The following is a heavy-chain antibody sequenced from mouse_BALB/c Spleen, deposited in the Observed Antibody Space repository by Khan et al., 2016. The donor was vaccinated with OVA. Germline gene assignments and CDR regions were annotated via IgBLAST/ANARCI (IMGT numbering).Heavy chain of an antibody. J-gene: IGHJ3*01. CDR1: GYIFIDYN. D-gene: IGHD1-1*02. V-gene: IGHV1-77*01. Sequence: QVRLQQSGTELARPGASVKLSCKASGYIFIDYNINWVKQRTGQGLEWIGEISPGSGNTYYNEKFKGKATLTADKSSSTAYMQLSSLTSEDSAVYCGATGWCSWFPYWGQGTLITVSA. CDR2: ISPGSGNT. CDR3: ATGWCSWFPY.